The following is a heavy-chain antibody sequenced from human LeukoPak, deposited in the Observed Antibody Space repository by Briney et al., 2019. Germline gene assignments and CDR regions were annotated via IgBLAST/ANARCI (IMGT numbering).Heavy chain of an antibody. D-gene: IGHD3-9*01. CDR2: IYYSGST. Sequence: SETLSLTCTISGGSIRSSSYYWGWIRQPPGKGLEWIGNIYYSGSTNYNPSLKSRVTISVDTSKNQFSLKLSSVTAADTAVYYCARLDGRYFDWSPAYYYGLDVWGHGTSVTVSS. J-gene: IGHJ6*02. CDR3: ARLDGRYFDWSPAYYYGLDV. CDR1: GGSIRSSSYY. V-gene: IGHV4-39*07.